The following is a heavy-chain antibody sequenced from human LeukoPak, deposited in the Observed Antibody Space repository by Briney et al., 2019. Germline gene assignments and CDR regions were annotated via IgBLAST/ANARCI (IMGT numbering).Heavy chain of an antibody. J-gene: IGHJ1*01. CDR1: GYTFTSYY. V-gene: IGHV1-46*01. Sequence: ASVKVSCKASGYTFTSYYMHWVRQAPGQGLEWMGIINPGGGSTSYAQKFQGRVTMTRDTSTSTVYMELSSLRSEDTAVYYCARESDATYYDILTGPSSFQHWGQGTLVTVSS. CDR3: ARESDATYYDILTGPSSFQH. CDR2: INPGGGST. D-gene: IGHD3-9*01.